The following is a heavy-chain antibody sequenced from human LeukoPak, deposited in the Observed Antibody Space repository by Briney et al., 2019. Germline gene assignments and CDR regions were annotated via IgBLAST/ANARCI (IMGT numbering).Heavy chain of an antibody. V-gene: IGHV4-59*12. Sequence: SETLSLTCTVSGGSISSYYWSWIRQPPGKGLEWIGYIYYSGSTNYNPSLKSRVTISVDTSKNQFSLKLSSVTAADTAVYYCARGNQLLSYYYYGMDVWGQGTTVTVSS. CDR3: ARGNQLLSYYYYGMDV. CDR1: GGSISSYY. CDR2: IYYSGST. J-gene: IGHJ6*02. D-gene: IGHD2-2*01.